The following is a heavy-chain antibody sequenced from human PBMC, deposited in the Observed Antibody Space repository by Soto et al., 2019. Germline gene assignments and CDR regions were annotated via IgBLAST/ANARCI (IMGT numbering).Heavy chain of an antibody. Sequence: SETLSLTCTVSGGSISSGGYYWSWIRQHPGKGLEWIGYIYYSGSTYYNPSLKSRVTISVDTSKNQFSLKLSSVTAADTAVYYCARLDSSGYYPWTDDWGQGTLVTVSS. D-gene: IGHD3-22*01. V-gene: IGHV4-31*03. CDR1: GGSISSGGYY. CDR3: ARLDSSGYYPWTDD. CDR2: IYYSGST. J-gene: IGHJ4*02.